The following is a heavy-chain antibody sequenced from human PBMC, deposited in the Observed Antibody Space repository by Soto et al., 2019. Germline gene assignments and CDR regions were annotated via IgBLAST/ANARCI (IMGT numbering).Heavy chain of an antibody. V-gene: IGHV1-18*01. CDR2: ISAYNGNT. D-gene: IGHD3-3*01. CDR3: AKDSTVLPKSTYYDFWSGYYMADGAFDI. Sequence: QVQLVQSGAEVKKPGASVKVSCKASGYTFTSYGISWVRQAPGQGLEWMGWISAYNGNTNYAQKLQGRVTMTTDTSTSTAYMELRSLRSDDTAVYYCAKDSTVLPKSTYYDFWSGYYMADGAFDIWGQGTMVTVSS. J-gene: IGHJ3*02. CDR1: GYTFTSYG.